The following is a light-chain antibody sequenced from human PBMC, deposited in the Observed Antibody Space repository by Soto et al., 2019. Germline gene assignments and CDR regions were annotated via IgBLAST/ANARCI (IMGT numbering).Light chain of an antibody. CDR3: SSHAGNNDFV. CDR1: SSVY. V-gene: IGLV2-8*01. J-gene: IGLJ1*01. Sequence: QSVLTQPPSASGSPGQSVTISCTGTSSVYVSWYQQHPVKAPKLIIYKVNKRPSGVPDRFSGSKSGNTASLTVSGLQAEDEADYYCSSHAGNNDFVFGTGTKVTVL. CDR2: KVN.